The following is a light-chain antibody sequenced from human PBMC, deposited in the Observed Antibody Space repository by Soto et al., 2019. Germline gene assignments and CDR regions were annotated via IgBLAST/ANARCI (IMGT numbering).Light chain of an antibody. Sequence: DIQMTQSPSTLSASVGDRVTITCRASQSISGWLAWYQQKPGKAPKLLIYKASTLESGVPFRFSGSGSETEFTLTISSLQPDDFVTYYCQQYSSFPWTFGQGTKVEIK. CDR2: KAS. J-gene: IGKJ1*01. CDR3: QQYSSFPWT. CDR1: QSISGW. V-gene: IGKV1-5*03.